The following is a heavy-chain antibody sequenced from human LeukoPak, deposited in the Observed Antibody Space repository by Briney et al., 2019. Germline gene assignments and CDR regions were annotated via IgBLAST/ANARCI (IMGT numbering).Heavy chain of an antibody. Sequence: PSETLSPTCAVYGGSFSGYYWSWIRQPPGKGLEWIGEINHSGSTNYNPSLKSRVTISVDTSKNQFSLKLSSVTAADTAVYYCARVVGYCSSTSCYFDYWGQGTLVTVSS. CDR2: INHSGST. D-gene: IGHD2-2*01. V-gene: IGHV4-34*01. J-gene: IGHJ4*02. CDR3: ARVVGYCSSTSCYFDY. CDR1: GGSFSGYY.